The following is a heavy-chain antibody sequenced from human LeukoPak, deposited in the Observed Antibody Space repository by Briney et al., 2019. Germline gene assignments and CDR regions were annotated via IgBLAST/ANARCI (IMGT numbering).Heavy chain of an antibody. CDR1: RYTFTSYG. J-gene: IGHJ4*02. CDR2: ISAYNGNT. D-gene: IGHD6-19*01. V-gene: IGHV1-18*01. Sequence: ASVKVSCKASRYTFTSYGISWVRQAPGQGLEWMGWISAYNGNTNYAQKLQGRVTMATDTSTSTAYMELRSLRSDDTAVYYCARDSGWYGGTPGYFDYWGQGTLVTVSS. CDR3: ARDSGWYGGTPGYFDY.